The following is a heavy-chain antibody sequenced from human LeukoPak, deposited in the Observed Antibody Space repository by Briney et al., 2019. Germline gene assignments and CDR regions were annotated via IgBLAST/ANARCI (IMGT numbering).Heavy chain of an antibody. Sequence: GGSLRLSCAASGFTFSNAWMSWVRQAPGKGLEWVGRIKSKTDGGTTDYAAPVKGRFTISRDDSKNTLYLQMNSLKTEDTAVYYCTTDLRFAIWVGDAFDIWGQGTMVTVSS. CDR1: GFTFSNAW. D-gene: IGHD3-10*01. CDR3: TTDLRFAIWVGDAFDI. CDR2: IKSKTDGGTT. V-gene: IGHV3-15*01. J-gene: IGHJ3*02.